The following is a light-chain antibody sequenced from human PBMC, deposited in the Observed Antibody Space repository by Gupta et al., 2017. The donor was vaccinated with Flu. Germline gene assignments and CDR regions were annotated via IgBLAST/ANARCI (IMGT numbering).Light chain of an antibody. V-gene: IGKV3-20*01. CDR1: QSVGNNF. CDR2: GAS. Sequence: EIVLTQSPGTLSLSPGERATLSCRASQSVGNNFLAWYQQTPGQAPRLLIYGASSRATGIPDRCRGSGYGTDFTLTITRREPEDFAIYYCQQYGRSPPLTFGGGTKVEI. J-gene: IGKJ4*01. CDR3: QQYGRSPPLT.